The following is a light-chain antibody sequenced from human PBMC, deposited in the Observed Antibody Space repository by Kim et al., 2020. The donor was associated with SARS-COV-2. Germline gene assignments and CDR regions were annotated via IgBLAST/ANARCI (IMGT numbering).Light chain of an antibody. V-gene: IGKV1D-16*01. CDR3: QQYDHYPRT. CDR1: QSISSW. CDR2: AAS. Sequence: DIQMTQSPSLVSASVGDTVTITCRASQSISSWLAWYQQKPEKAPKSLIYAASSLQSGVPSRFSGSGSGTHFTLTINSLQPEDFASYYCQQYDHYPRTFGQGTKVEIK. J-gene: IGKJ1*01.